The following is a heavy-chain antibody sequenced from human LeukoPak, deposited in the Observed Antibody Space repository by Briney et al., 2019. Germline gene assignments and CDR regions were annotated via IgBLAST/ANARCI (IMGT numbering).Heavy chain of an antibody. CDR2: IKQDGSEK. CDR1: GFTFSSYW. D-gene: IGHD6-13*01. Sequence: PGGSLRLSCAASGFTFSSYWMSWVRQAPGKGLEWVANIKQDGSEKYYVDSVKGRFTISRDNAKNSPYLQMNSLRAEDTAVYYCAREQQQLAPRGAFDIWGQGTMVTVSS. V-gene: IGHV3-7*01. CDR3: AREQQQLAPRGAFDI. J-gene: IGHJ3*02.